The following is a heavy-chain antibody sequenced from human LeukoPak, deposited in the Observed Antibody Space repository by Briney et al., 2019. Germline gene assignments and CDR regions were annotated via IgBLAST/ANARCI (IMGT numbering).Heavy chain of an antibody. J-gene: IGHJ3*02. D-gene: IGHD6-13*01. CDR3: ARDMGIAPPLTEDAFDI. V-gene: IGHV3-20*01. CDR2: INWNGGST. Sequence: GGSLRLSCAASGFTFDDYGMSWVRQAPGKGLEWVSGINWNGGSTGYADSVKGRFTISRDNAKNSLYLQMNSLRAEDTALYHCARDMGIAPPLTEDAFDIWGQGTMVTVSS. CDR1: GFTFDDYG.